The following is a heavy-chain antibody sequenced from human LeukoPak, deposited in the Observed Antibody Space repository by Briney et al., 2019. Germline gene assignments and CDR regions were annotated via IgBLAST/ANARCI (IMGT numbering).Heavy chain of an antibody. D-gene: IGHD2-15*01. CDR2: ISYDGSNK. CDR3: ARGPSGYCSGGSCYSFSVNDAFDI. J-gene: IGHJ3*02. CDR1: GFTFSSYA. Sequence: GGSLRLSCAASGFTFSSYAMHWVRQAPGKGLEWVAVISYDGSNKYYADSVKGRFTISRDNSKNTLYLQMNSLRAEDTAVYYCARGPSGYCSGGSCYSFSVNDAFDIWGQGTMDTVSS. V-gene: IGHV3-30-3*01.